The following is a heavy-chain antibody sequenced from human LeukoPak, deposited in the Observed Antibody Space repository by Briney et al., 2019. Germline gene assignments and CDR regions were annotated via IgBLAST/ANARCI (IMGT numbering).Heavy chain of an antibody. Sequence: SETLSLTCTVSGGSISSYYWSWIRQPPGKGLEWIGYIYYSGSTNYNASLTNRVTISVDTSKNQFSLKLSSVTAADTAVYYCTREVGYCSGGSCYSYFDYWGQGTLVTVSS. CDR1: GGSISSYY. J-gene: IGHJ4*02. CDR3: TREVGYCSGGSCYSYFDY. V-gene: IGHV4-59*01. CDR2: IYYSGST. D-gene: IGHD2-15*01.